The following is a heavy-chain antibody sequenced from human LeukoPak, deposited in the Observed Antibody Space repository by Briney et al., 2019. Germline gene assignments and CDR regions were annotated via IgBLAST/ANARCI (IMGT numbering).Heavy chain of an antibody. CDR3: AREISGSYYDYFDY. V-gene: IGHV3-64*01. D-gene: IGHD1-26*01. CDR2: ISSNGGST. CDR1: GFTFSSYA. Sequence: PGGSLRLSCAASGFTFSSYAMHWVRQAPGKGLEYVSAISSNGGSTYYANSAKGRFTISRDSSKNTLYLQMGSLRAEDMAVYYCAREISGSYYDYFDYWGQGTLVTVSS. J-gene: IGHJ4*02.